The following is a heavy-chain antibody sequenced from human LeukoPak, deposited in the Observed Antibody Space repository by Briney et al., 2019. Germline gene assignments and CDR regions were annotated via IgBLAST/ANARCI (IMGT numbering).Heavy chain of an antibody. V-gene: IGHV1-2*02. CDR3: ASWYYVILTGYYTGMDV. CDR1: GYTFTGYY. J-gene: IGHJ6*02. Sequence: ASVKVSCKASGYTFTGYYMHWVRQAPGQGLEWMGWINPNSGGTNYAQKFQGRVTMTRDTSISTAYMELSRLRSDDTAVYYCASWYYVILTGYYTGMDVWGQGTTDTASS. D-gene: IGHD3-9*01. CDR2: INPNSGGT.